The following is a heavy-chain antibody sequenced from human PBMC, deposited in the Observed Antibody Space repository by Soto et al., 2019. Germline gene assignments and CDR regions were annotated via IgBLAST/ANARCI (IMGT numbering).Heavy chain of an antibody. CDR1: GFTFRSYW. V-gene: IGHV3-7*01. CDR3: ARDQYQVGAKDY. CDR2: IKQDGSEK. Sequence: EVQLVESGGGLVQPGGSLRLSCAAYGFTFRSYWMSWVRQAPGKGLEWLANIKQDGSEKYYVDSVKGRFTISRDNAKNSMYLQMNSLRAEDTAVYYCARDQYQVGAKDYWCQGTLVTVS. J-gene: IGHJ4*02. D-gene: IGHD1-26*01.